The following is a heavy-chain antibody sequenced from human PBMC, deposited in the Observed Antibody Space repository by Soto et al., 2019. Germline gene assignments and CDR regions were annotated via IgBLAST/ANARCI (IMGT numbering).Heavy chain of an antibody. V-gene: IGHV1-69*01. Sequence: SYSIWWVRQAKRQGLEWMGGIIPFFGTANYAQKFQGRVTITADESTSTAYMELSSLRSEDTAVYYCARGSGWYLVISGMDFWCQGTTVTV. CDR1: SYS. D-gene: IGHD6-19*01. CDR3: ARGSGWYLVISGMDF. J-gene: IGHJ6*02. CDR2: IIPFFGTA.